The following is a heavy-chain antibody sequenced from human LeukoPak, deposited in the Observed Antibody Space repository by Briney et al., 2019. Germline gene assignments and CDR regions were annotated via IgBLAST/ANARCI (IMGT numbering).Heavy chain of an antibody. V-gene: IGHV3-11*05. CDR3: ARGVHYYGSGSYYSPFDY. D-gene: IGHD3-10*01. Sequence: GGSLRLSCAASGFTFSDYYMSWIRQAPGKGLEWVSYISSSSSYTNYADSVKGRFTISRDNAKNSLYLQMNSLGAEDTAVYYCARGVHYYGSGSYYSPFDYWGQGTLVTVSS. J-gene: IGHJ4*02. CDR2: ISSSSSYT. CDR1: GFTFSDYY.